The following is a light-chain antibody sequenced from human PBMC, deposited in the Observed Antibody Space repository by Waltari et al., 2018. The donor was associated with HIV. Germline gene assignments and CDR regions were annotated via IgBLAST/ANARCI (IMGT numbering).Light chain of an antibody. V-gene: IGLV3-25*03. CDR1: ALTKQS. CDR2: KDN. CDR3: QAAENGGTYDVV. J-gene: IGLJ2*01. Sequence: SYDLTQPPSVSVSPGQNARITGSGDALTKQSVYWYQQKPGQAPVLVISKDNERPSVSPSRFSGFSSETKVTLTISGVQAEDEADYYGQAAENGGTYDVVLGGGTKLTV.